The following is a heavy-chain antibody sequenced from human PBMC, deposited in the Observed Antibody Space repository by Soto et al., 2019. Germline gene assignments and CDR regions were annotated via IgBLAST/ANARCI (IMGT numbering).Heavy chain of an antibody. CDR1: ADTFTDYY. Sequence: QVQLVQSGAEVKKPGPSVKVSCKASADTFTDYYIHWVRQAPGQGLEWMGTVNPSGGHTTYAQHFLGRRTMTRDTSASTLEMELTSLTSEDTAVYYCARGGHVVVVTAALDYWGQGTLVTVSS. D-gene: IGHD2-21*02. CDR3: ARGGHVVVVTAALDY. J-gene: IGHJ4*02. CDR2: VNPSGGHT. V-gene: IGHV1-46*01.